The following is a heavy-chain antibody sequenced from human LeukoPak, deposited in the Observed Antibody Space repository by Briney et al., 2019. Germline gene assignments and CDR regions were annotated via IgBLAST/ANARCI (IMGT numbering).Heavy chain of an antibody. CDR2: ISHDGTDK. Sequence: PGRSLRLSCAASGFSFNNYGMHWVRQAPGKGLEWLAVISHDGTDKYYADSVKGRFTISRVNSKNTLYMEMNSLRPEDTAVYYCANSLYYDARGYQIDYWGQGTLVTVPS. CDR3: ANSLYYDARGYQIDY. J-gene: IGHJ4*02. V-gene: IGHV3-30*18. CDR1: GFSFNNYG. D-gene: IGHD3-22*01.